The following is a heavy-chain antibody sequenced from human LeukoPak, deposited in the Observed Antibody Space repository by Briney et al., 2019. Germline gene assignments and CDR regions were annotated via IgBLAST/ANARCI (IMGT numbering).Heavy chain of an antibody. CDR2: IYYSGST. J-gene: IGHJ4*02. D-gene: IGHD1-26*01. CDR3: ARDRWELRGPYSDY. CDR1: GGSISSYY. V-gene: IGHV4-59*01. Sequence: SETLPLTCTVSGGSISSYYWSWIRQPPGKGLEWIGYIYYSGSTNYNPSLKSRVTISVDTSKNQFSLKVSSVTAADTAVYYCARDRWELRGPYSDYWGQGILVTVSS.